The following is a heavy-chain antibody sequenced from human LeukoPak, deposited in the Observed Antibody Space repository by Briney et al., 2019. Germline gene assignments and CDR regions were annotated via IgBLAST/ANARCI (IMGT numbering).Heavy chain of an antibody. CDR1: GGSISSSSYY. V-gene: IGHV4-39*01. Sequence: SETLSLTCTVSGGSISSSSYYWGWIRQPPGKGLEWIGSIYYSGSTYYNPSLKSRVTISVDTSKNLFSLKLSSVTAADTAVYYCVGFNTDRFWSGYSKANWFDPWGQGTLVTVSS. J-gene: IGHJ5*02. CDR2: IYYSGST. CDR3: VGFNTDRFWSGYSKANWFDP. D-gene: IGHD3-3*01.